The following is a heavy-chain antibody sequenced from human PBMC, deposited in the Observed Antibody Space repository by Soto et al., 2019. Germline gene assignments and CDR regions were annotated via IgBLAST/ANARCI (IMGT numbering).Heavy chain of an antibody. CDR3: ATGRRFLEWLLF. V-gene: IGHV1-24*01. D-gene: IGHD3-3*01. CDR1: GYTLTELS. J-gene: IGHJ4*02. CDR2: FDPEDGGT. Sequence: ASVKVSCKVSGYTLTELSMHWVRQAPGKGLEWMGGFDPEDGGTIYAQKFQGRVTMTEDTSTDTAYMELSSLRSEDTAVYYCATGRRFLEWLLFWGQGTLVTVSS.